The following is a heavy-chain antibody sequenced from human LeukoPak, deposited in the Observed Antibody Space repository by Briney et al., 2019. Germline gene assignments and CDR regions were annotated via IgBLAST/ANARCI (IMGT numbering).Heavy chain of an antibody. J-gene: IGHJ4*02. CDR3: ASPLHSSSRELDY. D-gene: IGHD6-13*01. CDR2: ISSSGSTI. CDR1: GFTFSSYE. Sequence: GGSLRLSCAASGFTFSSYEMNWVRQAPGTGLEWVSYISSSGSTIYYADSVKGRFTISRDNAKNSLYLQMNSLRAEDTAVYYCASPLHSSSRELDYWGQGTLVTVSS. V-gene: IGHV3-48*03.